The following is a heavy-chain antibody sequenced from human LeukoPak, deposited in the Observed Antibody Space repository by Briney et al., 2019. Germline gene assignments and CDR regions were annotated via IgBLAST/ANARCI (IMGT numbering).Heavy chain of an antibody. Sequence: GESLKISCKGSGYSFTSYWIGWVRQMPGKGLEWMGIIYPGDSDTRYSPSFQGQVTISADKSISTAYLQWSSLKASDTAMYYCASSIAARPDLILYDYWGQGTLVTVSP. CDR2: IYPGDSDT. D-gene: IGHD6-6*01. V-gene: IGHV5-51*01. CDR1: GYSFTSYW. CDR3: ASSIAARPDLILYDY. J-gene: IGHJ4*02.